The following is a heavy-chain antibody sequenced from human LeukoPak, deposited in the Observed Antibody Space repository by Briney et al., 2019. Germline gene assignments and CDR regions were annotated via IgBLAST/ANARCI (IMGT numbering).Heavy chain of an antibody. CDR3: VRSHQGGFDY. D-gene: IGHD2-2*01. V-gene: IGHV3-74*01. J-gene: IGHJ4*02. CDR2: INYDETTK. Sequence: GGSLTLSCAASGFTFSSYWMHWVRQDPGKGLVWVSRINYDETTKTYADSVKGRFTISRDNAKNTLYLQMNSLRAEDTAVYYCVRSHQGGFDYWGQGTLVTVSS. CDR1: GFTFSSYW.